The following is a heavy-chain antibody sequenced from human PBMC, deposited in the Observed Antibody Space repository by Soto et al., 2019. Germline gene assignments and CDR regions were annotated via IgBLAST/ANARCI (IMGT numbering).Heavy chain of an antibody. V-gene: IGHV3-21*01. CDR2: ISSSSKYI. D-gene: IGHD4-17*01. CDR3: ARDTFNGDYPFSYFYGMDV. CDR1: GFTFNTYT. J-gene: IGHJ6*02. Sequence: EVQLVESGGDLVKPGGSLRLSCAASGFTFNTYTLNWVRQAPGGGLEWVSSISSSSKYIYYIESVKGRFTISRDNAKNSLYLQMNSLRAEDTAVYYCARDTFNGDYPFSYFYGMDVWGQGTTVTVSS.